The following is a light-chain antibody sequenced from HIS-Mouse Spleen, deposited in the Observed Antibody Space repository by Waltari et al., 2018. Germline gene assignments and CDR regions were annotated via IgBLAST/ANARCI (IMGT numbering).Light chain of an antibody. V-gene: IGLV2-8*01. CDR3: SSYAGSNNLV. J-gene: IGLJ2*01. CDR2: EVS. Sequence: QSALPRPPPASGSPGQSATIPCTGTSSAVGGYNYAACNQQHPGKAPKLLIYEVSKRPSGVPDRFSGSKSGNTASLTVSGLQAEDEADYYCSSYAGSNNLVFGGGTKLTVL. CDR1: SSAVGGYNY.